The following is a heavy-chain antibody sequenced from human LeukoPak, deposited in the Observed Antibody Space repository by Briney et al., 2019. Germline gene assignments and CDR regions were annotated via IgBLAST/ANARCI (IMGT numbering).Heavy chain of an antibody. CDR1: GFTFSTYW. CDR3: ARYSSSWHANDY. Sequence: GGSLRLSCAASGFTFSTYWMHWVRQAPGKGLVRVSRISSDGGSVSYADSVRGRFTISRDNAKNTMYLQMNGLRAEDTAVYFCARYSSSWHANDYWGQGTLVTVSS. V-gene: IGHV3-74*01. D-gene: IGHD6-13*01. CDR2: ISSDGGSV. J-gene: IGHJ4*02.